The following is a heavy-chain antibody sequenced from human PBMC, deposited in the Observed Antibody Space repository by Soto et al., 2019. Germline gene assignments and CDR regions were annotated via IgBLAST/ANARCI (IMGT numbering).Heavy chain of an antibody. CDR1: GYIFSSYY. CDR2: IDPSRGST. V-gene: IGHV1-46*01. J-gene: IGHJ4*02. D-gene: IGHD3-22*01. CDR3: ARNDNSGLDY. Sequence: ASVKVSCKASGYIFSSYYMHWVRQAPGEGLEWMGFIDPSRGSTSYAQKFQGRVTMTRDMSTSTVYMELSSLTSGDTAVYYCARNDNSGLDYWGQVTLVTVSS.